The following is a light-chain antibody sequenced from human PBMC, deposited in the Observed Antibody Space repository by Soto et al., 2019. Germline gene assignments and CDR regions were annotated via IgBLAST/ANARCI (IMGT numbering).Light chain of an antibody. CDR1: QTISTS. CDR2: LAS. CDR3: PQSATSSRP. Sequence: DIQRTQSPSTLSAFVGDRVTITCRPSQTISTSLAWYQQKPGKAPKLLIYLASTLQSGVPARFSGSGSATEFTLSISSLQPDDFTPYHSPQSATSSRPSGQPTK. V-gene: IGKV1-5*03. J-gene: IGKJ1*01.